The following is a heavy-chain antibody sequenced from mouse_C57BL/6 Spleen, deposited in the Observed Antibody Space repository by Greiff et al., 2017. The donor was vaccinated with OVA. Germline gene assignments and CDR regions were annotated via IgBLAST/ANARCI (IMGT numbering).Heavy chain of an antibody. CDR2: FHPYNDDT. Sequence: QVQLQQSGAELVKPGASVTMSCKASGYTFTTYPIEWMKQNHGKSLEWIGNFHPYNDDTKYNEKCKGKATLTVEKSSSTVYLELSRLTSDDSAVYYCARNPSLFYYGSSYDTMDYWGQGTSVTVSS. V-gene: IGHV1-47*01. CDR1: GYTFTTYP. D-gene: IGHD1-1*01. J-gene: IGHJ4*01. CDR3: ARNPSLFYYGSSYDTMDY.